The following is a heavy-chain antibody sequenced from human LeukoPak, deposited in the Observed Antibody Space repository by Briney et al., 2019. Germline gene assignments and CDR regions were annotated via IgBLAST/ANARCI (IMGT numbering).Heavy chain of an antibody. CDR2: ITGSGSGI. CDR3: AKWGDYDVLTGYYVSDY. D-gene: IGHD3-9*01. V-gene: IGHV3-23*01. CDR1: GFTFSNYA. Sequence: GASLRLSCAASGFTFSNYAMSWVRQAPGKGLEWVSAITGSGSGIYYADSMKSRFTISRDNSKNTLYLQINSLRAEDTAVYYCAKWGDYDVLTGYYVSDYWGQETLVTVSS. J-gene: IGHJ4*02.